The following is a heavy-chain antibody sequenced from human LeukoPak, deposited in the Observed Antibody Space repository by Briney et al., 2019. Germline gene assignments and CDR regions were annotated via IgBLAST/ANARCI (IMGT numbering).Heavy chain of an antibody. V-gene: IGHV3-23*01. CDR1: GFTFSKYA. Sequence: GGSLRLSCAASGFTFSKYAMSWVRQAPGKGLEWASAISPSDGNTFYAGSVKGRFTISRDNFKNTLSLQMNSLRAEDTALYYCAKDSSVPYGITDWGQGTLVTVSS. CDR2: ISPSDGNT. CDR3: AKDSSVPYGITD. D-gene: IGHD4-17*01. J-gene: IGHJ4*02.